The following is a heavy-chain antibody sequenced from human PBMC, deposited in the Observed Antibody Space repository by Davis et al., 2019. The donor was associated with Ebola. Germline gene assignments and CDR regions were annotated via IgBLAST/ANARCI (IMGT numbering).Heavy chain of an antibody. CDR1: EFAFRSYW. CDR3: ARDVGGRAGY. Sequence: PGGSLRLSCVGSEFAFRSYWFHWVRQAPGKGLEWVSRIYTDGSTTHYADSVRGRFTISRDNAKNTLFLQMNSLRADDTAVYYCARDVGGRAGYWGQGTLVTVSS. V-gene: IGHV3-74*01. J-gene: IGHJ4*02. CDR2: IYTDGSTT.